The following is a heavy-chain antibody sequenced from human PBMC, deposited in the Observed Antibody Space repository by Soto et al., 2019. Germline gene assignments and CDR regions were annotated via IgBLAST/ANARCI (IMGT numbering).Heavy chain of an antibody. CDR3: ARAALRSMDSTDY. CDR1: GFTFSSYS. D-gene: IGHD2-2*01. CDR2: ISSSSATI. J-gene: IGHJ4*02. Sequence: GGSLRLSCVVTGFTFSSYSMNWVRQAPGKGLEWVSHISSSSATIYYADSVKGRFTISRDNAKNSLYLQMNSLRDEDTAVYYCARAALRSMDSTDYWGQGTLVTVSS. V-gene: IGHV3-48*02.